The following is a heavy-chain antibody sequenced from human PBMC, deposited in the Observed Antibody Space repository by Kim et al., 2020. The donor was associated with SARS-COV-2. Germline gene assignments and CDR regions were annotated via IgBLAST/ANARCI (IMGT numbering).Heavy chain of an antibody. CDR2: IYSGGSST. V-gene: IGHV3-23*03. CDR3: AKESATVTTDYYYGMDV. D-gene: IGHD4-4*01. CDR1: GFTFSSYA. Sequence: GGSLRLSCAASGFTFSSYAMSWVRQAPGKGLEWVSVIYSGGSSTYYADSVKGRFTISRDNSKNTLYLQMNSLRAEDTAVYYCAKESATVTTDYYYGMDVWGQGTTVTVSS. J-gene: IGHJ6*02.